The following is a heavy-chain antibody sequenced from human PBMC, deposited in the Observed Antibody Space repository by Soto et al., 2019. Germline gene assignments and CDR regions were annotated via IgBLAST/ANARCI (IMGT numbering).Heavy chain of an antibody. D-gene: IGHD3-10*01. CDR3: ARDLRVRNFSGGPHDAFDI. J-gene: IGHJ3*02. V-gene: IGHV1-46*01. CDR1: GYTFTSYY. CDR2: INPSGGST. Sequence: ASVKVSCKASGYTFTSYYMHWVRQAPGQGLEWMGIINPSGGSTSYAQKFQGRVTMTRDTSTSTVYMELSSLRSEDTAVYYCARDLRVRNFSGGPHDAFDIWGQGTMVTVSS.